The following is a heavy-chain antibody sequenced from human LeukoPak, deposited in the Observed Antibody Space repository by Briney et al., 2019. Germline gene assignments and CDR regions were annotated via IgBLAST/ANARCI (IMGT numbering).Heavy chain of an antibody. CDR3: ARDVDESSGYYDF. CDR1: GFTFSSYS. J-gene: IGHJ4*02. V-gene: IGHV3-74*01. Sequence: HPGGSLRLSCAASGFTFSSYSMNWVRQAPGKGLVWVSRINSDGSSRSYADSVKGRFTISRDNAKNTLYLQMNSLRAEDTAVYYCARDVDESSGYYDFWGQGTLVTVSS. CDR2: INSDGSSR. D-gene: IGHD3-22*01.